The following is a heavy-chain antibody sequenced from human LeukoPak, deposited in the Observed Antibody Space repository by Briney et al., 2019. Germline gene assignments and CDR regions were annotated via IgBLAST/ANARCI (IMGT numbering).Heavy chain of an antibody. J-gene: IGHJ4*02. CDR1: GFTFSSYA. Sequence: GGSLRLSCAASGFTFSSYAMSWVRQAPGKGLEWVSVIYSGGSTYYADSVKGRFTISRDNSKNTLYLQMNSLRAEDTAVYYCAKDMIGYSSSWPQPYYFDYWGQGTLVTVSS. V-gene: IGHV3-23*03. CDR3: AKDMIGYSSSWPQPYYFDY. CDR2: IYSGGST. D-gene: IGHD6-13*01.